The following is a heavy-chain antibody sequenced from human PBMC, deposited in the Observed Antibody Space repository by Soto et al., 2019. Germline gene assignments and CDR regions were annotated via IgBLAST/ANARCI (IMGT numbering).Heavy chain of an antibody. CDR2: ISTYNGNT. J-gene: IGHJ4*02. V-gene: IGHV1-18*01. CDR3: ARDWSEEVLPDY. D-gene: IGHD2-8*02. CDR1: GYRFTTYG. Sequence: VSCKASGYRFTTYGISWVRQAPGQGLEWMGWISTYNGNTQFAQKFQGRVTMTTDTSATTAYMELRSLTSDDTAVYYCARDWSEEVLPDYWGQGTLVTVSS.